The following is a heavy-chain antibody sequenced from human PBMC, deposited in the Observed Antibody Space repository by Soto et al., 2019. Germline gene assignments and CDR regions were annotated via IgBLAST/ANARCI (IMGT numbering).Heavy chain of an antibody. CDR1: GGSFSSHA. CDR2: ITPIFGTP. D-gene: IGHD6-13*01. V-gene: IGHV1-69*01. CDR3: ATLGIAASWSMVV. J-gene: IGHJ6*02. Sequence: QVQLVQSGAEVKKPGSSVKVSCKASGGSFSSHAITWVRQAPGQGLEWMGGITPIFGTPTYAQKFQGRVTITADESTNTDYMELSSLRSEDTAVYYCATLGIAASWSMVVWGQGTTVTVSS.